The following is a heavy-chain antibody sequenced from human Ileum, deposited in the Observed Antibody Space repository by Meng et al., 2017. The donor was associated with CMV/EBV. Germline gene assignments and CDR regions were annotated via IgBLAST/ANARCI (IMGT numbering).Heavy chain of an antibody. Sequence: SLKISCAASGFTFDDYAMHWVRQAPGKGLEWVSGISWNSGSIGYADSVKGRFTISRDNAKNSLYLQMNSLRAEDTALYSCAKGGNSSSSLDYWGQGTLVTVSS. CDR1: GFTFDDYA. CDR2: ISWNSGSI. V-gene: IGHV3-9*01. D-gene: IGHD6-6*01. J-gene: IGHJ4*02. CDR3: AKGGNSSSSLDY.